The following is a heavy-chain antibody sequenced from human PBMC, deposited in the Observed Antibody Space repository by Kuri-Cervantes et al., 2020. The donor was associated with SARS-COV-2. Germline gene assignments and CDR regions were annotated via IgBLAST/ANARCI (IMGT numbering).Heavy chain of an antibody. V-gene: IGHV5-51*01. D-gene: IGHD1-1*01. Sequence: GGSLRLSCKGSGHSFTSYWIGWVRQMPGKGPEWMGIIYPGDSDTRYSPSFQGQVTISADKSISTAYLQWSSLKASDTAMYYCARGSSTGNYWYDYWGQGTLVTVSS. J-gene: IGHJ4*02. CDR3: ARGSSTGNYWYDY. CDR1: GHSFTSYW. CDR2: IYPGDSDT.